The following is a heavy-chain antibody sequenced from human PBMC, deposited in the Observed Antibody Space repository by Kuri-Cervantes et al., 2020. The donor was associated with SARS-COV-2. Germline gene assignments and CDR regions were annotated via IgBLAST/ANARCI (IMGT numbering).Heavy chain of an antibody. J-gene: IGHJ5*02. CDR1: GFTFSSYW. D-gene: IGHD3-3*01. Sequence: GESLKISCAASGFTFSSYWMHWVRQAPGRGLVWVSRINSDGSSTSYADSVKGRFTISRDNAKNTLYLQMNSLRAADTAVYYCASLSNLEWLPPWGQGTLVTVSS. CDR2: INSDGSST. CDR3: ASLSNLEWLPP. V-gene: IGHV3-74*01.